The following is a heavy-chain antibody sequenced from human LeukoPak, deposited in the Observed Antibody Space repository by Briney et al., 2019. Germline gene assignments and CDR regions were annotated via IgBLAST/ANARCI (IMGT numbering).Heavy chain of an antibody. V-gene: IGHV1-2*02. CDR1: GYTFSDYA. CDR3: ARGRYYYYMDV. J-gene: IGHJ6*03. Sequence: ASVKVSCKASGYTFSDYAIHWVRQAPGQGLEWMGWINPNSGGTNYAQKFQGRVTMTRDTSISTAYMELSRLRSDDTAVYYCARGRYYYYMDVWGKGTTVTISS. CDR2: INPNSGGT.